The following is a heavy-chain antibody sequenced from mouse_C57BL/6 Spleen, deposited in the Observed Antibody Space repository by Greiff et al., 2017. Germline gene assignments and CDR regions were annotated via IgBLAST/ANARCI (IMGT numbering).Heavy chain of an antibody. D-gene: IGHD2-13*01. Sequence: VQLKESGPELVKPGASVKIPCKASGYTFTDYNMDWVKQSHGKSLEWIGDINPNHGGTIYNQKFKGKATLTVDKSSSTAYMELRSLTSEDTAVYYCARFRYYDGDYAMDYWGQGTSVTVSS. CDR1: GYTFTDYN. CDR3: ARFRYYDGDYAMDY. CDR2: INPNHGGT. V-gene: IGHV1-18*01. J-gene: IGHJ4*01.